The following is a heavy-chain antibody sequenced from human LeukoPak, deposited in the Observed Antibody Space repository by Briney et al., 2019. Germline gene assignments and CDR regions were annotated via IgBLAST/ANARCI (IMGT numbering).Heavy chain of an antibody. V-gene: IGHV1-18*01. Sequence: ASVKVSCKASGYTFTSYGICWVRQAPGQGLEWMGWISGNSVNTDYAQKFQGRITMTTDTSTSTAYMEVRSLRSDDTAVYYCARDIAVSNSDYWGQGTLVTVSS. D-gene: IGHD6-19*01. J-gene: IGHJ4*02. CDR1: GYTFTSYG. CDR2: ISGNSVNT. CDR3: ARDIAVSNSDY.